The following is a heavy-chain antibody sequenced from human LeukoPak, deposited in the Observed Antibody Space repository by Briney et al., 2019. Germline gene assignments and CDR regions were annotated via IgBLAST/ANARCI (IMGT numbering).Heavy chain of an antibody. V-gene: IGHV3-30*02. CDR2: IRYDGSNK. Sequence: GGSLRLSCAASGFTFSSFGMHWVRQAPGKGLEWVAFIRYDGSNKYYADSVKGRFTISRDNSKNTLYLQMNSLRAEDTAVYYCAKDAYSRGYMDVWGKGTTVTVSS. CDR1: GFTFSSFG. D-gene: IGHD2-15*01. J-gene: IGHJ6*03. CDR3: AKDAYSRGYMDV.